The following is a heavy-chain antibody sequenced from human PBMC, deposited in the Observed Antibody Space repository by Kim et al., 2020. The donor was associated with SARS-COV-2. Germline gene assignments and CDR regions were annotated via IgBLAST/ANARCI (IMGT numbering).Heavy chain of an antibody. D-gene: IGHD3-10*02. CDR2: ISWNSGTI. V-gene: IGHV3-9*01. Sequence: GGSLRLSCAASGFTFDDYAMHWVRQAPGKGLEWVSGISWNSGTIGYVDSVKGRFTISRDNAKNSLYLQMNSLRTEDTALYYCAKSKITMFYGVLYGMDV. J-gene: IGHJ6*01. CDR1: GFTFDDYA. CDR3: AKSKITMFYGVLYGMDV.